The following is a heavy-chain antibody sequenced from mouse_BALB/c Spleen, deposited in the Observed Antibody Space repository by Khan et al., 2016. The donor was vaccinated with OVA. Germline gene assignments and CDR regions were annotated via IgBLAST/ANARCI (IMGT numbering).Heavy chain of an antibody. CDR1: GYTFTTYG. CDR3: ARVGYSGTMDY. Sequence: QVQLKQSGPELKKPGVTVKISCKASGYTFTTYGMNWVKQAPGKGLKWMGWINTYTGEPTYVDDFKGRFAFSLETSASTAYLQINNLKNEETATYFCARVGYSGTMDYWGQGTSVTVSS. V-gene: IGHV9-3-1*01. D-gene: IGHD2-14*01. CDR2: INTYTGEP. J-gene: IGHJ4*01.